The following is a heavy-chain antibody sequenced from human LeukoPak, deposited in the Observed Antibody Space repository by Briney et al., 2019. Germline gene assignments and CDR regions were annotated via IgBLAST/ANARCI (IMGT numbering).Heavy chain of an antibody. D-gene: IGHD1-26*01. CDR3: ARMVGAIYFDY. CDR2: ISSSSSYI. CDR1: GFTFSSYS. V-gene: IGHV3-21*01. J-gene: IGHJ4*02. Sequence: GSLRLSFAASGFTFSSYSMNWVRQAPGKGLEWVSSISSSSSYIYYADSVKGRFTISRDNAKNSLYLQMNSLRAEDTAVYYCARMVGAIYFDYWGQGTLVTVSS.